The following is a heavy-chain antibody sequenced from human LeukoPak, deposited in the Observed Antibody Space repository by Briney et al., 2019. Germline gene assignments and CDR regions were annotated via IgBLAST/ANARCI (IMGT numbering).Heavy chain of an antibody. CDR3: TTERNWELLRPYGLDI. Sequence: GGSLRLSCAASGFTFSSYSMNWVRQAPGKGLEWVSSISSSSSYIYYADSVKGRFTISRDNAKNSLYLQMNSLRAEDTAVYYCTTERNWELLRPYGLDIWGQGTTVTVSS. CDR1: GFTFSSYS. CDR2: ISSSSSYI. D-gene: IGHD7-27*01. V-gene: IGHV3-21*01. J-gene: IGHJ6*02.